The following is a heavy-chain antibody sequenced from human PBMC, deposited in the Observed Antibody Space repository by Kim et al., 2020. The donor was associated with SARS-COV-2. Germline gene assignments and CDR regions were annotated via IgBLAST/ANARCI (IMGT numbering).Heavy chain of an antibody. J-gene: IGHJ3*02. V-gene: IGHV3-30*01. Sequence: ADSVKGRFTNSRDNSKNTLYLQMNSLRAEDTAVYYCARGRGGSYYSACDIWGQGTMVTVSS. CDR3: ARGRGGSYYSACDI. D-gene: IGHD1-26*01.